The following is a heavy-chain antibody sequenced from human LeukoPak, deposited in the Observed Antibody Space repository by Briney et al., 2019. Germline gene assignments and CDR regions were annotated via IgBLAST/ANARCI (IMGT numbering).Heavy chain of an antibody. CDR2: IYDSGVT. CDR3: ARGRIARLPYFDY. V-gene: IGHV4-59*01. Sequence: SETLSLTCTVSGGSISRYHWTWIRQTPGKGLEWIAYIYDSGVTNYNPSLKSRVTISVDTSKNQFSLKVRSVTAADTAVYYCARGRIARLPYFDYWGQGTLVTVSS. J-gene: IGHJ4*02. CDR1: GGSISRYH. D-gene: IGHD5-18*01.